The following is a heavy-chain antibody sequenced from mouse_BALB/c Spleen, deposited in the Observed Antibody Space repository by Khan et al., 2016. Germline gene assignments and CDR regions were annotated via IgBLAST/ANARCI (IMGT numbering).Heavy chain of an antibody. Sequence: QVQLQQSGAELMKPGASVKISCMATGYTFSNYWIEWVRRRPGHGLEWIGDILPGSDISNYNENLKGKATISADTSSNTVYIQLTSLTSEDSAVYYCARAWYSMDYWGQGTSVTVSS. CDR1: GYTFSNYW. CDR2: ILPGSDIS. CDR3: ARAWYSMDY. V-gene: IGHV1-9*01. J-gene: IGHJ4*01.